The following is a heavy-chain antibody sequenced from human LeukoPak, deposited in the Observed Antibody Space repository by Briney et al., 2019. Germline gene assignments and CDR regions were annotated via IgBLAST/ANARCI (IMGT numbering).Heavy chain of an antibody. V-gene: IGHV4-39*01. Sequence: SETLSLTCSVSGGSMYSSTYYWGWIRQPPGKGLEWIGIIYYSGSTYYNPSLKSRVTISVDTSKNQFSLKLSSVTAADTAVYYCARGRPYGYQLPGGRYYYYYYYMDVWGKGTTVTVSS. J-gene: IGHJ6*03. CDR3: ARGRPYGYQLPGGRYYYYYYYMDV. CDR1: GGSMYSSTYY. D-gene: IGHD2-2*01. CDR2: IYYSGST.